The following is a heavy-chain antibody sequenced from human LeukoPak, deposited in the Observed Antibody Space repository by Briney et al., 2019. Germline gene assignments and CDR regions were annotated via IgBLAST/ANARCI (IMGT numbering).Heavy chain of an antibody. V-gene: IGHV3-23*01. CDR3: AKGVVVAPDVTPFDY. D-gene: IGHD2-2*01. J-gene: IGHJ4*02. CDR1: GFTFSSYA. Sequence: GGSLRLSCAASGFTFSSYAMSWVRQAPGKGLEWVSAISGSGGSTYYADSVKGRFTISRDNSKNTLYLQMNSLRAGDTAVYYCAKGVVVAPDVTPFDYWGQGTLVTVSS. CDR2: ISGSGGST.